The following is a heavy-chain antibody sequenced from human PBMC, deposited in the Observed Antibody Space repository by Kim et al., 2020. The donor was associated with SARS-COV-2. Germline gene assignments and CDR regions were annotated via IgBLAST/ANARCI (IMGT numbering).Heavy chain of an antibody. D-gene: IGHD2-2*01. CDR3: ARLPYCSSTSCYPYYYYGMDV. CDR2: IYYSGST. V-gene: IGHV4-39*07. J-gene: IGHJ6*02. Sequence: SETLSLTCTVSGGSISSSSYYWGWIRQPPGKGLEWIGSIYYSGSTYYNPSLKSRVTISVDTSKNQFSLKLSSVTAADTAVYYCARLPYCSSTSCYPYYYYGMDVWGQGTTVTVSS. CDR1: GGSISSSSYY.